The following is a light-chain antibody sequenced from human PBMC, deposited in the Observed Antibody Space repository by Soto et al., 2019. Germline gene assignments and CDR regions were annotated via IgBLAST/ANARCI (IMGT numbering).Light chain of an antibody. J-gene: IGLJ3*02. V-gene: IGLV1-44*01. Sequence: QSGLTQPPSASGSPGQRVTISCSGSNSNIGSTTVNWYQQLPGTAPRLLIYNNSNRPSGVPDRFSGSKSGTSASLAISGLQPDDEAHYFCATWDDSLIGRVFGVGTTVTVL. CDR2: NNS. CDR3: ATWDDSLIGRV. CDR1: NSNIGSTT.